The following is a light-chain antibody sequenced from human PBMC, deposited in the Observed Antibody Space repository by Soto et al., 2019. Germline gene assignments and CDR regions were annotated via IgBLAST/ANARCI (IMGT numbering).Light chain of an antibody. Sequence: EIVLTQSPGTLSLSPGERATLSCRASQSVSSSYLAWYQQNPGQAPRLLMYGASNRATGIPARFSGSGSGTDFTLAISGLEPEDLAVYYCRQRYNWPWTFGQGTKVDIK. J-gene: IGKJ1*01. CDR1: QSVSSSY. CDR2: GAS. V-gene: IGKV3D-20*02. CDR3: RQRYNWPWT.